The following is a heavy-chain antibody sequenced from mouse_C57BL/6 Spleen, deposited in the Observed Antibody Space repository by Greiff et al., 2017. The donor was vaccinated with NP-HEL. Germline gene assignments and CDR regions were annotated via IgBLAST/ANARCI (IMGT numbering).Heavy chain of an antibody. CDR2: VNPTSGYT. Sequence: VMLVESGAEVAKPGASVKLSCKASGYIFTNFWMHWVKQRPGQGLEWIGYVNPTSGYTKYNQKFKDKATLTADKSSSTAYMQLSSLTYEDSAVYYCARSVNSLDFWGQGSTLTVSS. CDR3: ARSVNSLDF. J-gene: IGHJ2*01. V-gene: IGHV1-7*01. CDR1: GYIFTNFW. D-gene: IGHD1-3*01.